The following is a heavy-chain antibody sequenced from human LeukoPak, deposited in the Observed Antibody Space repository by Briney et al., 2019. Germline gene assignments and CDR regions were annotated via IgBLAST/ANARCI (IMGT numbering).Heavy chain of an antibody. CDR1: GFTFSSYS. CDR2: ISSSSSYI. D-gene: IGHD2/OR15-2a*01. V-gene: IGHV3-21*01. Sequence: PGGSLRLSCAASGFTFSSYSMNWVRQAPGKGLEWVSSISSSSSYIYYADSVKGRFTISRDNAKNSLYLQMNSLRAEDTAVYYCAREIGLHPYMDVWGKGTTVTVSS. J-gene: IGHJ6*03. CDR3: AREIGLHPYMDV.